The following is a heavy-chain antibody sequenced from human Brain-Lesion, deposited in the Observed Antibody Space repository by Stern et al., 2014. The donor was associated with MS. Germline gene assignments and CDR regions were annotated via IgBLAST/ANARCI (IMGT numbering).Heavy chain of an antibody. Sequence: VQLVQSGPGLVKPSQTLSLSCTVSGGSISSGGYYWSWIRQPAGKGLEWIGRIFNSGSTSYNPSLKSRVTISIDTSKNQFSLRLTSMTAADTAVYYCARGRVVPGFQYYATDVWGQGTTVIVSS. CDR3: ARGRVVPGFQYYATDV. CDR1: GGSISSGGYY. J-gene: IGHJ6*02. V-gene: IGHV4-61*02. D-gene: IGHD2-2*01. CDR2: IFNSGST.